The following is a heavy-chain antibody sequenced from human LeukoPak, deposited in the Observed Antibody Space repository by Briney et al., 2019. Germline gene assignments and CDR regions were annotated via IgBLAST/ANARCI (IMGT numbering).Heavy chain of an antibody. V-gene: IGHV3-74*01. Sequence: GGSLRLSCAASGFXFSTYWIHWVRQAPGEGLVWVSRLSPDGSSSVYADSVKGRFTVSRDNAKNTLYLQMNSLRAEDTAVYYCTRSPSLGGNYWGFDCWGQGTLVTVSS. CDR2: LSPDGSSS. CDR3: TRSPSLGGNYWGFDC. J-gene: IGHJ4*02. D-gene: IGHD1-26*01. CDR1: GFXFSTYW.